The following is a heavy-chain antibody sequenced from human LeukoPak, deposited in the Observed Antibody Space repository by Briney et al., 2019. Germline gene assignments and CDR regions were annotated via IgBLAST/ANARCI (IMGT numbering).Heavy chain of an antibody. D-gene: IGHD2-15*01. Sequence: SETLSLTCAVYGGSFSGYYWSWIRQPPGKGLEWIGEINHSGSTNYNPSLKSRVTISVDTSKNQFSLKLSSVTAADTAVYYCARIMVAIRPSYGMDVWGQGTTVTVSS. CDR1: GGSFSGYY. J-gene: IGHJ6*02. CDR3: ARIMVAIRPSYGMDV. V-gene: IGHV4-34*01. CDR2: INHSGST.